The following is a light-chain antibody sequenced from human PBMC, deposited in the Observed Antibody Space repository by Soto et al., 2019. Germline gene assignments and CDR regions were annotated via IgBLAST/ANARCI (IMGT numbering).Light chain of an antibody. Sequence: QSVLTQPASVSRSPGQSITISCTGTSSDVGSYNLVSWYLQHPGKAPKLIISEVTKRPSGVSNRFSGSKSGNTASLTISGLQAEDEADYYCCSYAGRSTLVFGGGTKLTVL. CDR1: SSDVGSYNL. J-gene: IGLJ2*01. CDR3: CSYAGRSTLV. V-gene: IGLV2-23*02. CDR2: EVT.